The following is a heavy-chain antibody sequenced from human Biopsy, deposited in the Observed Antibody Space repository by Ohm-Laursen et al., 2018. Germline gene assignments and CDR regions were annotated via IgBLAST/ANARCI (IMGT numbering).Heavy chain of an antibody. V-gene: IGHV3-21*06. Sequence: SLRLSCTASGVTLSGYGMNWVRQAPGKGLEWVSSISARSSYIHYADSVKGRFTVSRDNTKNSLYLQMNSLRAADTAIYYCATELLPPGVGGPWLDSWGQGTLVSVSS. D-gene: IGHD3-10*01. J-gene: IGHJ5*01. CDR1: GVTLSGYG. CDR2: ISARSSYI. CDR3: ATELLPPGVGGPWLDS.